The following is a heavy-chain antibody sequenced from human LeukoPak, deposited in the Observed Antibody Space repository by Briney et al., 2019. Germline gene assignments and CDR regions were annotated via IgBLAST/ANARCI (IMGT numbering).Heavy chain of an antibody. D-gene: IGHD3-10*01. Sequence: PGGSLRLSCAASGFTFSSYGMSWVRQAPGKGLEWVSAISGSGGSTYYADSVKGRFTISRDNSKNTLYLQMNSLRAEDTAVYYCAKRYYYGSGRGSLVYWGQGTLVTVSS. CDR1: GFTFSSYG. CDR3: AKRYYYGSGRGSLVY. J-gene: IGHJ4*02. CDR2: ISGSGGST. V-gene: IGHV3-23*01.